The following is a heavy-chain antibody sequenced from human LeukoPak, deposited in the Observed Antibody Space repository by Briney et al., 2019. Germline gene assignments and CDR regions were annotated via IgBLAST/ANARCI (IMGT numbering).Heavy chain of an antibody. CDR1: GITFSNFA. V-gene: IGHV3-23*01. CDR2: ISGSGGST. J-gene: IGHJ4*02. CDR3: ARVASDSSGWYHFDY. D-gene: IGHD6-19*01. Sequence: GGSLRLSCAASGITFSNFAMSWVRQAPGKGLEWVSTISGSGGSTDYADSVKGRFTISRDNSKNTLYLQMNSLRTEDTAVYYCARVASDSSGWYHFDYWGQGTLVTVSS.